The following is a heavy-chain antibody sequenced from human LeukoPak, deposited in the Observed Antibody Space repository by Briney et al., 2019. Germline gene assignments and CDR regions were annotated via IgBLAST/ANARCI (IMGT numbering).Heavy chain of an antibody. Sequence: SETLSLTCTVSGGSISSSSYYWGWIRQPPGKGLEWIGSIYYSGSTYYNPSLKSRVTISVDTSKNQFSLKLSSVTAADTAVYYCAREPRQFWPYGMDVWGQGTTVTVSS. CDR1: GGSISSSSYY. V-gene: IGHV4-39*02. D-gene: IGHD3-3*01. CDR3: AREPRQFWPYGMDV. J-gene: IGHJ6*02. CDR2: IYYSGST.